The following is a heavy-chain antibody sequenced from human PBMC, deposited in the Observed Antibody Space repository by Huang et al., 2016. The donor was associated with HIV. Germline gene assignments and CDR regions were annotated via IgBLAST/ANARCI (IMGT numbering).Heavy chain of an antibody. J-gene: IGHJ6*03. CDR3: AIPPHV. Sequence: QIHLLQSGDEVRKPGASVNVSCKVYGYPLTALSMHWVRQSPGKGLEWMASSDPTDGGKSYTQKFQGRVTMTEDTSADTGYMELSSLTSEETAVYYCAIPPHVWGKGTTVIVS. CDR1: GYPLTALS. CDR2: SDPTDGGK. V-gene: IGHV1-24*01.